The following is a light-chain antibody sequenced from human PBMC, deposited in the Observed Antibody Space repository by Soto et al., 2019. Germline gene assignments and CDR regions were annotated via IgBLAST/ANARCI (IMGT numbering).Light chain of an antibody. CDR2: EVS. CDR3: SSYTSSSTAV. CDR1: SSDVGGYNY. Sequence: QSALTQPASVSWSPGQSITISCTGTSSDVGGYNYVSWYQQHPGKAPKLMIYEVSNRPSGVSNRFSGSKSDNTASLTISGLQAEDEADYYCSSYTSSSTAVFGTGTKVTVL. V-gene: IGLV2-14*01. J-gene: IGLJ1*01.